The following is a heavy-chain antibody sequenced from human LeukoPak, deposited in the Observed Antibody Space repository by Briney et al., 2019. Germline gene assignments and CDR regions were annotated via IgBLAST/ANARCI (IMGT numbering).Heavy chain of an antibody. J-gene: IGHJ4*02. Sequence: PSQTLSLTCTVSGASISSGGYYWSWIRQSQGKGLEWIGYIFYNPSLKSRVTISVDTSKNQFSLRLSSVTAADTAVYYCARVVAATYLDYWGQGTLVTVSS. CDR3: ARVVAATYLDY. V-gene: IGHV4-30-2*06. CDR2: I. D-gene: IGHD2-15*01. CDR1: GASISSGGYY.